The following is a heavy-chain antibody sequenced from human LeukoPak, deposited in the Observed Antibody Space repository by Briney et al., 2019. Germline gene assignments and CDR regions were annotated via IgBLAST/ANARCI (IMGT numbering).Heavy chain of an antibody. D-gene: IGHD1-26*01. Sequence: GESLKISWKGSGYSFSTYWIGWVRQVPAEGLEWMGIIYPGDSDTRYSPSFQGQVTISGDKSITTAYLQWSSLKASDTAIYYCARHRIVGATLDAFDIWGQGTMVTVSS. J-gene: IGHJ3*02. CDR2: IYPGDSDT. CDR1: GYSFSTYW. CDR3: ARHRIVGATLDAFDI. V-gene: IGHV5-51*01.